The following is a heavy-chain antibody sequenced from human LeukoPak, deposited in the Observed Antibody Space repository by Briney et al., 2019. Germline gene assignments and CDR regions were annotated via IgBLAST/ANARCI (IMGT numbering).Heavy chain of an antibody. CDR3: AKDRGNSGYDFDY. Sequence: PGGSLRLSCAASGFTFDDYAMHWVRQAPGKGLEWVSGISWNSGSIGYADSVKGRFTISRDNAKNSLYLQMNSLRAEDTALYYCAKDRGNSGYDFDYWGQGTLVTVSS. V-gene: IGHV3-9*01. CDR2: ISWNSGSI. J-gene: IGHJ4*02. D-gene: IGHD5-12*01. CDR1: GFTFDDYA.